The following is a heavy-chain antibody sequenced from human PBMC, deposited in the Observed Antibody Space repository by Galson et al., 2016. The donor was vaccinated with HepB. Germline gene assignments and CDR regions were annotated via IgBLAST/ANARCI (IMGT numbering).Heavy chain of an antibody. D-gene: IGHD6-13*01. CDR1: GFIVSSYH. V-gene: IGHV3-66*01. Sequence: SLRLSCAASGFIVSSYHINWVRQAPGKGLEWVSLINSGGSTYYADSVKGRFTSSRDNSKNTVYLQMNSLRVEDTAVYYCARDRQYSRSWPRRTYHYGMDVWGQGATVTVSS. J-gene: IGHJ6*02. CDR2: INSGGST. CDR3: ARDRQYSRSWPRRTYHYGMDV.